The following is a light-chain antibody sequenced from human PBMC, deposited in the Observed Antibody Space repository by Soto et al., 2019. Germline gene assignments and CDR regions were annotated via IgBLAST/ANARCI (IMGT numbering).Light chain of an antibody. CDR1: QSISSS. J-gene: IGKJ1*01. CDR3: QQRSEWPRT. CDR2: DAS. V-gene: IGKV3-11*01. Sequence: EIVLTQSPATLSLSPGERATLSCRASQSISSSLAWYQQKPGQAPRLLIYDASSRATGFPARFSGSGSGTDFTLTIGSLEPEDVAVYYCQQRSEWPRTFGQGTKVDIK.